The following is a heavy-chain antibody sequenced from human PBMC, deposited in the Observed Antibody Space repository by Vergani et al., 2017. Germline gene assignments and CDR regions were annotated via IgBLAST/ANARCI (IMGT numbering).Heavy chain of an antibody. CDR2: ITSDGRST. J-gene: IGHJ2*01. D-gene: IGHD6-6*01. Sequence: EVQLVESGGGLVQPGGSLRLSCAASGFTFSSYWMHWVRQAPGKGLVWVSRITSDGRSTSYADSVKGRFTISRDNAKNTLYLQMNSLRAEDTAVYYCARAQGSSSGWYFDLWGRGTLVTVSS. CDR3: ARAQGSSSGWYFDL. CDR1: GFTFSSYW. V-gene: IGHV3-74*01.